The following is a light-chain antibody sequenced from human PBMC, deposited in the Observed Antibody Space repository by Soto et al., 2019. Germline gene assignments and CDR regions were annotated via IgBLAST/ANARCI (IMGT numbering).Light chain of an antibody. V-gene: IGLV2-14*01. CDR2: DVS. J-gene: IGLJ1*01. Sequence: QSALTQPASVSRSPGQSITISCTGTSSDVGGYNYGSWYQQHPGKAPKLMIYDVSNRPSGVSNRFSGSKSGNTASLTISGLQAEDEADYYCSSYTSSSTLVFGTGTKLTVL. CDR3: SSYTSSSTLV. CDR1: SSDVGGYNY.